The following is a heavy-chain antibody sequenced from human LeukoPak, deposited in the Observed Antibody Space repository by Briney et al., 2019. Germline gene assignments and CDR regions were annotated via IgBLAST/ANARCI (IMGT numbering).Heavy chain of an antibody. D-gene: IGHD6-13*01. CDR3: AKGGTWSDY. CDR1: GFSFSTYS. CDR2: ISDNGDIT. V-gene: IGHV3-23*01. Sequence: GGSLRLSCVASGFSFSTYSMSWVRQTPEKGLEWVSVISDNGDITKYADSVRGRFTMSRDNSKNTLFLQMDSLRTEDTAVYYCAKGGTWSDYWGQGTLVTVSS. J-gene: IGHJ4*02.